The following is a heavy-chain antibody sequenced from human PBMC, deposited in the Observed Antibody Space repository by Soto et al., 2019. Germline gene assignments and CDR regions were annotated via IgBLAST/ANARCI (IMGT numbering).Heavy chain of an antibody. V-gene: IGHV4-59*01. CDR3: ARANYDFLTGYYPDYFDY. CDR2: IYYSGST. Sequence: PSETLSLTCTVSGGSISNYYWTWIRQPPGKGLEWIGYIYYSGSTNYNPSLKSRVTISVDTSKNQFSLKLSSVTAADTAVYYCARANYDFLTGYYPDYFDYWGQGTLVTVSS. D-gene: IGHD3-9*01. CDR1: GGSISNYY. J-gene: IGHJ4*02.